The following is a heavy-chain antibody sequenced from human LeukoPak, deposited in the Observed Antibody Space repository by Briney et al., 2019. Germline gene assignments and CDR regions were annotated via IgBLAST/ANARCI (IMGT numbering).Heavy chain of an antibody. CDR2: ISGSGGST. Sequence: PGGSLRLSCAASGFTFSSYGMSWVRQAPGKGLEWVSAISGSGGSTYYADSVKGRFTISRDNSKNTLYLQMNSLRAEDTAVYYCAKDVRVSDSSGWADYWGQGTLVTVSS. CDR1: GFTFSSYG. J-gene: IGHJ4*02. CDR3: AKDVRVSDSSGWADY. D-gene: IGHD6-19*01. V-gene: IGHV3-23*01.